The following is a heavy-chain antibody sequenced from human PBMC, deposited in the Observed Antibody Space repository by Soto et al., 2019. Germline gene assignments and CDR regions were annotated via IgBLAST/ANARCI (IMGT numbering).Heavy chain of an antibody. V-gene: IGHV4-39*01. Sequence: SETLSFTCPVSGVSISSSSYYWGWIRQPPGKGLEWIGSIYYSGSTYYNPSLKSRVTISVDTSKNQFSLKLSSVTAADTAVYYCARSMTTVVTLDYWGQGTLVTVSS. CDR1: GVSISSSSYY. CDR3: ARSMTTVVTLDY. J-gene: IGHJ4*02. CDR2: IYYSGST. D-gene: IGHD4-17*01.